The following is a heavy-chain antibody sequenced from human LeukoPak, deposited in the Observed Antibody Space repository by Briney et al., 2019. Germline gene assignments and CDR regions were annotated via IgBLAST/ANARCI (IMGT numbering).Heavy chain of an antibody. CDR3: AREVAATGYLHFDY. J-gene: IGHJ4*02. CDR2: IYYSGST. D-gene: IGHD3-9*01. CDR1: GGSISSYY. Sequence: PSETLSLTCTVSGGSISSYYWSWIRQPPGKGLEWIGYIYYSGSTNYNPPLKSRVTISVDTSKSQFSLKVSSVTAADTAVYYCAREVAATGYLHFDYWGQGTLVTVSS. V-gene: IGHV4-59*01.